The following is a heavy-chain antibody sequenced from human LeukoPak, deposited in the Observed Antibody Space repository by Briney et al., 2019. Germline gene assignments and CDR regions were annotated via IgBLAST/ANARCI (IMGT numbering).Heavy chain of an antibody. CDR2: IYYSGST. J-gene: IGHJ4*02. CDR3: ARLNRKYYDFWSGYYAPSDY. V-gene: IGHV4-39*01. Sequence: PSETLSLTCTVSGGSISSSSYYWGWVRQPPAKGLEWIGSIYYSGSTYYNPSLKSRVTISADTSKNQSSPKLSSVTAADTAVYYCARLNRKYYDFWSGYYAPSDYWGQGTLVTVSS. D-gene: IGHD3-3*01. CDR1: GGSISSSSYY.